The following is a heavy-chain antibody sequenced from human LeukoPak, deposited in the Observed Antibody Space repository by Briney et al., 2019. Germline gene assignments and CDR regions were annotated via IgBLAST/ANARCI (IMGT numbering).Heavy chain of an antibody. V-gene: IGHV1-69*04. CDR1: GGTFSSYA. Sequence: GASVKVSCKASGGTFSSYAISWVRQAPGQGLEWMGRIIPILGIANYAQKFQGRVTITADKSTSTAYMELSSLRSEDTAVYYCARAPGVYDSSGFDYWGQGTLVTVSS. J-gene: IGHJ4*02. CDR3: ARAPGVYDSSGFDY. CDR2: IIPILGIA. D-gene: IGHD3-22*01.